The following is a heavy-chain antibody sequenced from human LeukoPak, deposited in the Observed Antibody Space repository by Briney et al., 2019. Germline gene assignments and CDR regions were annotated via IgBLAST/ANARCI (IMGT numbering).Heavy chain of an antibody. Sequence: ASVKVSCKASGGTFSSYAISWVRQAPGQGLEWMGWISAYNGNTNYAQKLQGRVTITADTSTTTAYMELRSLRFDDTAVYYCARDPRDPNTSGWPFDYWGQGTLVTVSS. CDR1: GGTFSSYA. J-gene: IGHJ4*02. CDR3: ARDPRDPNTSGWPFDY. V-gene: IGHV1-18*01. CDR2: ISAYNGNT. D-gene: IGHD6-19*01.